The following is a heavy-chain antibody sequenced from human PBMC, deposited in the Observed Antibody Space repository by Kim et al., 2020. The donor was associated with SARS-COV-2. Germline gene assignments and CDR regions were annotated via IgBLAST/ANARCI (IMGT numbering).Heavy chain of an antibody. Sequence: GGSLRLSCAASGFTFSSYAMSWVRQAPGKGLEWVSAISGSGGSTYYADSGEGRSTITRDNSKNTLYLQMNSMMAEETAVYYCAKDPGMVRGVVYYWGQGTLVTVSS. CDR3: AKDPGMVRGVVYY. J-gene: IGHJ4*02. CDR2: ISGSGGST. CDR1: GFTFSSYA. V-gene: IGHV3-23*01. D-gene: IGHD3-10*01.